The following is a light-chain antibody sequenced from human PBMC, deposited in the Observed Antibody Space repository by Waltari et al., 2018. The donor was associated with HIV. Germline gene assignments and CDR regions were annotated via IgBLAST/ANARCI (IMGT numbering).Light chain of an antibody. CDR1: NIGGKG. CDR2: DDS. V-gene: IGLV3-21*02. CDR3: QVWDSSSDHV. Sequence: SYVLTQPPSVSVAPGQTAKITCGGNNIGGKGVHWYQQEPGQPPVLVVYDDSDRPSGIPERFSGSNSGNTATLTISSVEVGDEADYYCQVWDSSSDHVFGTGTKVTGL. J-gene: IGLJ1*01.